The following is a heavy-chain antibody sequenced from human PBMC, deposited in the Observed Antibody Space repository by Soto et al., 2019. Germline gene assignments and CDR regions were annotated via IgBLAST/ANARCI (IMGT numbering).Heavy chain of an antibody. CDR2: IYWDDDE. CDR3: AHSLGNYSHYYYYYMDV. J-gene: IGHJ6*03. V-gene: IGHV2-5*02. Sequence: QITLKESGPTLVKPTQTLTLTCTFSGFSLSTSGVGVGWIRQPPGKALEWLALIYWDDDERYSPSLKSRLTFTKDTSKNQVVLTMTNMDPVDTATYYCAHSLGNYSHYYYYYMDVWGKWTTVTVSS. D-gene: IGHD3-3*01. CDR1: GFSLSTSGVG.